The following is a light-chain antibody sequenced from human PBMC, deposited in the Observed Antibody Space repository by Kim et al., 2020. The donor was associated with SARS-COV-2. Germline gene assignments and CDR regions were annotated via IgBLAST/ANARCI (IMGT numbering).Light chain of an antibody. Sequence: QSVLTQPPSASGTPGQRVTISCSGSISNIGTNTVNWYQQLPGTAPKLLIYSNNQWPSGVPDRFSGSKSGTSASLAISGLQSDDEADYYCAAWDDSRTVLFGGGTKVTVL. CDR3: AAWDDSRTVL. J-gene: IGLJ2*01. CDR2: SNN. CDR1: ISNIGTNT. V-gene: IGLV1-44*01.